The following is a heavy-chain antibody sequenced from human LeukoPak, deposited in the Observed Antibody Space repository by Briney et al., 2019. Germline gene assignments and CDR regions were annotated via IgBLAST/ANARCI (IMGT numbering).Heavy chain of an antibody. D-gene: IGHD5-12*01. CDR2: IYSGGAT. V-gene: IGHV3-53*01. CDR1: GFTFSSYA. Sequence: GGSLRLSCAASGFTFSSYAISWVRQAPGKGLEWVSVIYSGGATYYADSVKGRFTISRDNSKNTLYLQMNSLRAEDTAVYYCAREKNDIVLTSYYFDYWGQGTLVTVSS. J-gene: IGHJ4*02. CDR3: AREKNDIVLTSYYFDY.